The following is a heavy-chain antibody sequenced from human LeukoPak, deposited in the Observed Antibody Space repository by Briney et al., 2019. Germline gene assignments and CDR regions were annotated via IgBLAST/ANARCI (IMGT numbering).Heavy chain of an antibody. CDR1: GFTFSGYN. J-gene: IGHJ6*02. V-gene: IGHV3-11*01. CDR3: ARSIGLTGGGVDV. CDR2: ITNGGSTI. Sequence: GGSLRLSCAASGFTFSGYNMNWVRQAPGKGLEWVLYITNGGSTIHHADSVKGRFTISRDNAKKTLYLQMNSLRAEDTAVYYCARSIGLTGGGVDVWGQGTTVTVSS. D-gene: IGHD3-9*01.